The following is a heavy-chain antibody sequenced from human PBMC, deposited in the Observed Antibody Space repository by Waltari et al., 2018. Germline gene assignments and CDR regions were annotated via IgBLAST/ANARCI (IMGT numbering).Heavy chain of an antibody. V-gene: IGHV4-39*07. CDR1: GGSIRSSSYY. CDR2: IYYSGST. D-gene: IGHD4-17*01. Sequence: QLQLQASGPGLVKPSEPLSLTCTVPGGSIRSSSYYWGWIRQPPGKGLEWIGSIYYSGSTYYNPSLKSRVTISVDTSKNQFSLKLSSVTAADTAVYYCARLNGHLDKWGQGTLVTVSS. CDR3: ARLNGHLDK. J-gene: IGHJ4*02.